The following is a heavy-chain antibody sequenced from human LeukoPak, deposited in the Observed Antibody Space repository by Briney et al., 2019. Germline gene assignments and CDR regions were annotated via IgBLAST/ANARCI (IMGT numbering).Heavy chain of an antibody. J-gene: IGHJ4*02. Sequence: GGSLRLSCAASGVNFNDYAMHWVRQAPGKGLEWVSGISWNSGSIGYADSVKGRFTISRDNAKNSLYLQMNSLRAEDTALYYCAKDRYSSSWYEGYFDYWGQGTLVTVSS. D-gene: IGHD6-13*01. CDR1: GVNFNDYA. CDR3: AKDRYSSSWYEGYFDY. CDR2: ISWNSGSI. V-gene: IGHV3-9*01.